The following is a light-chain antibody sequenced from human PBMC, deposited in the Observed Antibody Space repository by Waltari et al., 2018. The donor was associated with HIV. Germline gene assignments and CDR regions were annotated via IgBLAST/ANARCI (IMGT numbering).Light chain of an antibody. V-gene: IGKV1-39*01. Sequence: DIQMTQSPSSLSASVGDRVTITCRASQSISSYLNWYHHKPGKAPKLLFYAASNLQSGVPSRFSGSGSGTDFTLTISRLQPEDFATYYCQKTYSTPYAFGQGTKLEIK. CDR2: AAS. J-gene: IGKJ2*01. CDR1: QSISSY. CDR3: QKTYSTPYA.